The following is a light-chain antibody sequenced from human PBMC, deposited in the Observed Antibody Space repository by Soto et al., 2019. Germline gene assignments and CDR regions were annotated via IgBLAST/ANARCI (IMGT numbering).Light chain of an antibody. J-gene: IGKJ4*01. CDR2: DAS. CDR3: QQRSNWPLT. CDR1: QSVSSS. Sequence: EIVLTQSPATLSLSPGVRATLSCRASQSVSSSLAWYQQKPGQAPRLLIYDASNRATGIPARFSGSGSGTDFTLTIRSLEPEDFAVYYCQQRSNWPLTFGGGTKVEIK. V-gene: IGKV3-11*01.